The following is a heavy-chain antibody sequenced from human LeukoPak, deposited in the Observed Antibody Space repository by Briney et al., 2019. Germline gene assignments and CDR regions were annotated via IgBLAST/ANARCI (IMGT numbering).Heavy chain of an antibody. CDR1: GFTFSGYA. D-gene: IGHD2-15*01. CDR2: ISASGGT. CDR3: AKGGASSGGYDC. Sequence: GGALRLSCAASGFTFSGYAMTWVRQAPGEELEWVSGISASGGTYYADSVKGRFTLSRDNSKNTLHLQMNSLRAEDTAIYYCAKGGASSGGYDCWGQGTLVTVSS. J-gene: IGHJ4*02. V-gene: IGHV3-23*01.